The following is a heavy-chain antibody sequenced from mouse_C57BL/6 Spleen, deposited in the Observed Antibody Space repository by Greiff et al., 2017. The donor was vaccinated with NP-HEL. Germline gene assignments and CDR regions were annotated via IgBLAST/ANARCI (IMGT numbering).Heavy chain of an antibody. V-gene: IGHV1-64*01. CDR1: SYTFTSYW. CDR3: ASYYDYLFDY. J-gene: IGHJ2*01. CDR2: IHPNSGST. Sequence: QVQLQQPGAELVKPGASVKLSCKASSYTFTSYWMHWVKQRPGQGLEWIGMIHPNSGSTNYNEKFKSKATLTVDKSSSTAYMQLSSLTSEDSAVYYCASYYDYLFDYWGQGTTLTVSS. D-gene: IGHD2-4*01.